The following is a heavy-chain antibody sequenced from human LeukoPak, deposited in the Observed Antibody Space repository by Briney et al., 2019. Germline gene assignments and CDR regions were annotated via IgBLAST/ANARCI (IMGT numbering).Heavy chain of an antibody. CDR2: IYTSGST. V-gene: IGHV4-61*02. Sequence: SETLSLTCTVSGGSISSGLYYWSWIRQPAGKGLEWIGRIYTSGSTNYNPSLKSRVTISLDTSKNQFSLKLSSVTAADTAVYYCARDLGGNSNAFDIWGQGTMVTVSS. D-gene: IGHD4-23*01. CDR3: ARDLGGNSNAFDI. CDR1: GGSISSGLYY. J-gene: IGHJ3*02.